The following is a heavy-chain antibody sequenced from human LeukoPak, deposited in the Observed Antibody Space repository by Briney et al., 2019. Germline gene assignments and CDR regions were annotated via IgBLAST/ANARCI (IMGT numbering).Heavy chain of an antibody. J-gene: IGHJ4*02. CDR1: GGTFSSYA. Sequence: ASVEVSCKASGGTFSSYAISWVRQAPGQGLEWMGGIIPIFGTANYAQKFQGRVTITTDESTSTAYMELSSLRSEDTAVYYCARDRGSSWYTSFDYWGQGTLVTVSS. CDR2: IIPIFGTA. CDR3: ARDRGSSWYTSFDY. D-gene: IGHD6-13*01. V-gene: IGHV1-69*05.